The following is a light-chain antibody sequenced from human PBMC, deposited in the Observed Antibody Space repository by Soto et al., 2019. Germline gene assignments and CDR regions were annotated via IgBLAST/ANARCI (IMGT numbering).Light chain of an antibody. V-gene: IGKV1-39*01. CDR1: HSISGY. Sequence: DIQMTQSPSSLSASVGDRVTITCRASHSISGYLNWYQHKSGKAPKLLIYSTSSLQSGVPSRFGGSGSGTDFTLTISSLQPEDFATYYCQQSYSSSHFGQGTRLEIK. J-gene: IGKJ5*01. CDR2: STS. CDR3: QQSYSSSH.